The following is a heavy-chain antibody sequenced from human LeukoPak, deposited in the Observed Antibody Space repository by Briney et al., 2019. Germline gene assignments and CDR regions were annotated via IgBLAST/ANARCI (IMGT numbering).Heavy chain of an antibody. CDR1: GYTFTSYA. J-gene: IGHJ6*02. CDR3: ARPSFHCSSTSCYTGYGMDV. Sequence: ASVKVSCKASGYTFTSYAMHWVRQAPGQGLEWMGWISAYNGNTNYAQKLQGRVTMTTDTSTSTAYMELRSLRSDDTAVYYCARPSFHCSSTSCYTGYGMDVWGQGTTVTVSS. CDR2: ISAYNGNT. V-gene: IGHV1-18*01. D-gene: IGHD2-2*02.